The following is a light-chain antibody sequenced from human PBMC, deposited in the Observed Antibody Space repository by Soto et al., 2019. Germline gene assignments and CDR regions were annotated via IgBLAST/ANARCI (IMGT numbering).Light chain of an antibody. CDR1: SSDVGGYNY. V-gene: IGLV2-14*01. CDR2: EVS. J-gene: IGLJ2*01. Sequence: QSALTQPASVSGSPGQSITISCTGTSSDVGGYNYVSWYQQYPGKAPKLMIYEVSNRPSGVSNRFSASKSGNTASLTISGLQAEDEADYYCSSYTSSSTLVVFGGGTKLTVL. CDR3: SSYTSSSTLVV.